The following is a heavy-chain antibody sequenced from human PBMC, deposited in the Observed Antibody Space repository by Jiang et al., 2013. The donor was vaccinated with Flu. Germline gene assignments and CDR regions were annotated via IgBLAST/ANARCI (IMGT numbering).Heavy chain of an antibody. CDR1: GYIFTTYW. CDR3: ARLLKPGGLDC. Sequence: GAEVKKPGESLKISCKVSGYIFTTYWIGWVRQMPGKGPEWMGFVYPGDSDTRYSPSFQGQFTFSVDKSINTAYLRRSSLEASDTAIYYCARLLKPGGLDCWGQGTLVTVSS. J-gene: IGHJ4*02. D-gene: IGHD1-14*01. CDR2: VYPGDSDT. V-gene: IGHV5-51*01.